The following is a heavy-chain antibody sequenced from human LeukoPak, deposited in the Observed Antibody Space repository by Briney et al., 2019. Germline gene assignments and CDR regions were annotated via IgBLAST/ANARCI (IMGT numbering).Heavy chain of an antibody. CDR2: INPDSGGT. J-gene: IGHJ4*02. Sequence: WASVKVSCKASGYTITGYYMHWVRQAPGQGLEWMGRINPDSGGTNYAQKFQGWVTLTRDTSISTAYMELTGLRSDDTAVYYCAREVPKGGLGYWGQGTLVTVSS. D-gene: IGHD2-2*01. V-gene: IGHV1-2*04. CDR1: GYTITGYY. CDR3: AREVPKGGLGY.